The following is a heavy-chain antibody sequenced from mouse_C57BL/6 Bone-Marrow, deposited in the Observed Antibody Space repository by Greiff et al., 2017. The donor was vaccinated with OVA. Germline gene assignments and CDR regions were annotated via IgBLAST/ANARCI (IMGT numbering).Heavy chain of an antibody. J-gene: IGHJ3*01. Sequence: QVQLQQSGAELVRPGSSVKLSCKASGYTFTSYWLHWVKQRPIQGLEWIGNIDPSDSETHYSQKFKDKATLTVDKSSSTAYMQLSSLTSEDSAVYYCARPVYDYDGAAWFAYWGQGTLVTVSA. D-gene: IGHD2-4*01. CDR1: GYTFTSYW. V-gene: IGHV1-52*01. CDR3: ARPVYDYDGAAWFAY. CDR2: IDPSDSET.